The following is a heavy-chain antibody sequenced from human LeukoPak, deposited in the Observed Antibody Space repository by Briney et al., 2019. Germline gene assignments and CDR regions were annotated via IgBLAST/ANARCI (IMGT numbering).Heavy chain of an antibody. CDR2: INPSGGST. CDR3: ARDRARFGGTPSAFDI. D-gene: IGHD3-10*01. CDR1: GYTFTSYY. Sequence: ASVRVSCKASGYTFTSYYMHWVRQAPGQGLEWMGVINPSGGSTSYAQKFQGRVTMTRDMSKSTVYMELSSLRSEDTAVYYCARDRARFGGTPSAFDIWGQGTMVTVSS. J-gene: IGHJ3*02. V-gene: IGHV1-46*01.